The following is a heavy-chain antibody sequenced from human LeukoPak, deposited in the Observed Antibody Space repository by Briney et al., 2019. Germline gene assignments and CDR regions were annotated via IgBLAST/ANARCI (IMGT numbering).Heavy chain of an antibody. CDR3: AREPYSSSPSVEYFDL. J-gene: IGHJ2*01. CDR1: GGSISSGDYY. CDR2: IYYSGST. D-gene: IGHD6-6*01. Sequence: SETLSLTCTVSGGSISSGDYYWRWIRQPPGKGLEWIGYIYYSGSTYYNPSLESRVTISVDTSKNQFSLKLSSVTAADTAVYYCAREPYSSSPSVEYFDLWGRGTLVTVSS. V-gene: IGHV4-30-4*08.